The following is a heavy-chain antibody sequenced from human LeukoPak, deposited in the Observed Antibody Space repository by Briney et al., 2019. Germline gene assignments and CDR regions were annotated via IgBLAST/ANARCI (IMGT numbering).Heavy chain of an antibody. CDR3: ARAIRAAAGNVFDY. Sequence: GGSLRLSCAASGFTFSSYSMNWVRQAPGKGLEWVSSISSSSSYIYYADSVKGRFTISRDNAKNSLYLQMNSLRAEDTAVYHCARAIRAAAGNVFDYWGQGTLVTVSS. CDR1: GFTFSSYS. J-gene: IGHJ4*02. V-gene: IGHV3-21*01. CDR2: ISSSSSYI. D-gene: IGHD6-13*01.